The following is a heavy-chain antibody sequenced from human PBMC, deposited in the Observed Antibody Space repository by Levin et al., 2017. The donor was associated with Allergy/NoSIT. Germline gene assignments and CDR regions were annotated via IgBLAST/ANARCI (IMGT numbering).Heavy chain of an antibody. V-gene: IGHV1-69*02. Sequence: KISCKASGGTGNSYTFNWVRQAPGQGLEWMGRISPIFGIPNYAQKFQDRVTINADKSTSTAYMELNSLRSEDTAVYYCARALSSSGDWYFDLRGRGTLVTVSS. J-gene: IGHJ2*01. CDR2: ISPIFGIP. CDR1: GGTGNSYT. D-gene: IGHD6-13*01. CDR3: ARALSSSGDWYFDL.